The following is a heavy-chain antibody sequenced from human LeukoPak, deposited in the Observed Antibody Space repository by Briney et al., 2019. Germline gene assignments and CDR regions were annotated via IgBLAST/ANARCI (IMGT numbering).Heavy chain of an antibody. J-gene: IGHJ4*02. D-gene: IGHD2/OR15-2a*01. CDR2: ISYDGSRT. CDR3: ARDAQDYFDSTTSFDY. V-gene: IGHV3-30*04. CDR1: GFTFRAYA. Sequence: GGSLRLSCAASGFTFRAYAMLWVRQAPGQGLEWVAVISYDGSRTYTADSVKGRITISRDNSEDTVYLHMNILRPEDTAVYYCARDAQDYFDSTTSFDYWGQGTLLIVSS.